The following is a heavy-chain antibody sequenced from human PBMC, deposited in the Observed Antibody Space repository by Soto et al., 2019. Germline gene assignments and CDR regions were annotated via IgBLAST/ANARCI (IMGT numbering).Heavy chain of an antibody. Sequence: GGSLRLSCAASGFTFSSYWMSWVRQAPGKGLEWVANIKQDGSEKYYVDSVKGRFTISRDNANNSLYLQMNSLRAEDTAVYYCARGIVGATTYWFDPWGQGTLVTVSS. D-gene: IGHD1-26*01. CDR1: GFTFSSYW. J-gene: IGHJ5*02. V-gene: IGHV3-7*05. CDR3: ARGIVGATTYWFDP. CDR2: IKQDGSEK.